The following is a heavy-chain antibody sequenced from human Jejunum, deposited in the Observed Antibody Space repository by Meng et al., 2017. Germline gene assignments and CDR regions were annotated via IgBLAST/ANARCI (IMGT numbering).Heavy chain of an antibody. D-gene: IGHD3-16*02. J-gene: IGHJ4*02. Sequence: QGKLQESGPGLLKPSGTLSLTCGVSGGSISRRDWWGWVRQPPGKGLEWIGEIHHSGSTNYNPSLKSRVTISVDKSKNQFSLKLSSVTAADTAVYYCAREWSGSFRHFDYWGQGTLVTVSS. V-gene: IGHV4-4*02. CDR2: IHHSGST. CDR3: AREWSGSFRHFDY. CDR1: GGSISRRDW.